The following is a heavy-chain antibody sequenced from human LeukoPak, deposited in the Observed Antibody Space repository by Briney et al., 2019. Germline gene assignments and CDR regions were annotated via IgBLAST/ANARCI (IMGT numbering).Heavy chain of an antibody. CDR2: INHTGRT. D-gene: IGHD6-19*01. V-gene: IGHV4-34*01. CDR1: GESFSGYY. CDR3: AKDQADSSGWYMGGDFDY. Sequence: SETLSLTCAVYGESFSGYYWAWIRQPPGKGLEWIGEINHTGRTNYKPSLKSRVTISVDSSKNQFSLRLNSVTAADTAVYYCAKDQADSSGWYMGGDFDYWGQGTLVTVSS. J-gene: IGHJ4*02.